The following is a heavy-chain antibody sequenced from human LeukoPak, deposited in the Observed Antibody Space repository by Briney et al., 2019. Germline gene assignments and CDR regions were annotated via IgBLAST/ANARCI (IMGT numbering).Heavy chain of an antibody. Sequence: GGSLRLSCAASGFTFSDHYMDWVRQAPGKGLEWVGRTRNKANSYTTEYAASVKGRFTISRDDSKNSLYLHMNSLKTENTAVYYCARVAAAAKKGDWFDPWGQGTLVTVSS. D-gene: IGHD6-13*01. CDR1: GFTFSDHY. CDR2: TRNKANSYTT. J-gene: IGHJ5*02. V-gene: IGHV3-72*01. CDR3: ARVAAAAKKGDWFDP.